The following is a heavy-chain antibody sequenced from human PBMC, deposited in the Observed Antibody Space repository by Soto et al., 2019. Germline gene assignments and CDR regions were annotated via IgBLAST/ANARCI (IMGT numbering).Heavy chain of an antibody. Sequence: ASVKVSCKVSGYTLTELSMHWVRQAPGNGLEWMGGFDPEDGETIYAQKFQGRVTMTEDTSTDTAYMELSSLRSEETAVYYCAKGLKGYYYESSRYLGGTTLDHWGKGT. CDR2: FDPEDGET. J-gene: IGHJ4*02. CDR1: GYTLTELS. D-gene: IGHD3-22*01. V-gene: IGHV1-24*01. CDR3: AKGLKGYYYESSRYLGGTTLDH.